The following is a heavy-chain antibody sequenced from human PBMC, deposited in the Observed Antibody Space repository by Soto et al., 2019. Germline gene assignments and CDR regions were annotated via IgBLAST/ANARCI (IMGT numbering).Heavy chain of an antibody. CDR1: GGTFSSYT. Sequence: QVQLVQSGAEVKKPGSSVKVSCKASGGTFSSYTISWVRQAPGQGLEWMGRIIPILGIANYAQKFQGRVTRTADKSTSTAYRERSSRRAEDTAVYYCAREGDDYDFWSGYFDYWGQGTLVTVSS. CDR2: IIPILGIA. V-gene: IGHV1-69*08. J-gene: IGHJ4*02. D-gene: IGHD3-3*01. CDR3: AREGDDYDFWSGYFDY.